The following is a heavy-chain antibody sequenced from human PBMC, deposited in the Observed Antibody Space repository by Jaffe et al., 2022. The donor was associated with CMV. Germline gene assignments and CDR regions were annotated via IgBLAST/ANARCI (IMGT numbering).Heavy chain of an antibody. J-gene: IGHJ6*03. V-gene: IGHV3-48*03. Sequence: EVELVESGGGLVQPGGSLRLSCEGSGFNLRSYEMTWVRQAPGKGLEWVSTIRSDGDVSYYADSLRGRFTISRDNGKNSLYLQMSSLRAEDAAVYYCVRDRDYASGIYWGPKKFSYNYYMDVWGKGTTVTVSS. CDR3: VRDRDYASGIYWGPKKFSYNYYMDV. D-gene: IGHD3-10*01. CDR1: GFNLRSYE. CDR2: IRSDGDVS.